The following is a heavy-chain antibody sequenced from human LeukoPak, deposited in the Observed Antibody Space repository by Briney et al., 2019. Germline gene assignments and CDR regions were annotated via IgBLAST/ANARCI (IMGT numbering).Heavy chain of an antibody. J-gene: IGHJ5*02. D-gene: IGHD1-1*01. CDR3: TRQLPSTGTLAA. Sequence: GGSLRLSCAASGFTFSDSPIHWVRQPFGKGLEWVGRVRDSTNNYATGYAASVKGRFTVSRDDSKNMAYLQMNSLKTEDTAVYYCTRQLPSTGTLAAWGQGTLVTVSS. CDR1: GFTFSDSP. V-gene: IGHV3-73*01. CDR2: VRDSTNNYAT.